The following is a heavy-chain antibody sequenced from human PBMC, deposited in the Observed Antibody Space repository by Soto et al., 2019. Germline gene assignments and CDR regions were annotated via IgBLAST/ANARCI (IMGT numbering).Heavy chain of an antibody. V-gene: IGHV3-21*01. CDR3: AREVVVVVAATPSWYFDL. D-gene: IGHD2-15*01. Sequence: EVQLVESGGGLVKPGGSLRLSCAASGFTFSSYSMNWVRQAPGKGLEWVSSISSSSSYIYYADSVKGLFTISRDNAKNSLYLQMNSLRAEDTAVYYCAREVVVVVAATPSWYFDLWGRGTLVTVSS. J-gene: IGHJ2*01. CDR2: ISSSSSYI. CDR1: GFTFSSYS.